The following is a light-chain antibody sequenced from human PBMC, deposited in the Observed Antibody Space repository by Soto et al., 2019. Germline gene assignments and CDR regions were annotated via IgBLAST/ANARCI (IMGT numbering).Light chain of an antibody. CDR2: EVN. J-gene: IGLJ1*01. Sequence: QTATAHPPSQTSTPEQSDTISSTGVRGDVGGYAYVLWYQQYPGKAPNLIIFEVNKRPLGVRDRFSGSKSGNTGSLIASGLQAVDEPVYYSASYGGNSRYDYGSGTKVTGL. CDR3: ASYGGNSRYD. V-gene: IGLV2-8*01. CDR1: RGDVGGYAY.